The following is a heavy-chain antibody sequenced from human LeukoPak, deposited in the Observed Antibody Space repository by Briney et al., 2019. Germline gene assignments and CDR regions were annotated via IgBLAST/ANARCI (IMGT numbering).Heavy chain of an antibody. V-gene: IGHV3-23*01. CDR1: GFTFSTYA. D-gene: IGHD3-22*01. Sequence: PGGSLRLSCAASGFTFSTYAMSWVRQAPGKGLEWVSLIGGSDGRTRYADSVKGRFTISRDNSKNTLYLETNSLRAEDTAVYYCAKDSSSYDWGYMDVWGKGTTVTISS. CDR2: IGGSDGRT. J-gene: IGHJ6*03. CDR3: AKDSSSYDWGYMDV.